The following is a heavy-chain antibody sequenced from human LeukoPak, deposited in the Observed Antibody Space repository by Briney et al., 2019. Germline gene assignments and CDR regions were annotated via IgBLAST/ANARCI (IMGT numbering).Heavy chain of an antibody. J-gene: IGHJ4*02. CDR1: GFTFGSYA. CDR2: ISGSGGST. Sequence: GGSLRLSCAASGFTFGSYAMSWVRQAPGKGLEWVSAISGSGGSTYYADSVKGRFTISRDNSKNTLYLQMNSLRAEDTAVYYCAKVPGIAAAGTDYFDYWGQGTLVTVSS. CDR3: AKVPGIAAAGTDYFDY. V-gene: IGHV3-23*01. D-gene: IGHD6-13*01.